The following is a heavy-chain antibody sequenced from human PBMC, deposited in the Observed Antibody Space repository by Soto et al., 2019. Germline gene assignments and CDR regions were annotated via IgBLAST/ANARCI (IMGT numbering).Heavy chain of an antibody. CDR2: IHSSEST. CDR1: GVSVSSDSYY. CDR3: ARGSVAGNFDY. J-gene: IGHJ4*02. V-gene: IGHV4-61*03. D-gene: IGHD6-19*01. Sequence: QVQLQASGPGLMQPSETLSLTCTVSGVSVSSDSYYWTWIRQSPGKGLEWIGYIHSSESTNYNTSLKSRITISLETSKNHFSLKVTSVTAADTAIYYCARGSVAGNFDYWGQGTLVTVSS.